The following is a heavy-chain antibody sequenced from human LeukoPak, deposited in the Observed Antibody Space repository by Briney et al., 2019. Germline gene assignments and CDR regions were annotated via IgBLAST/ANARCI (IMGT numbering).Heavy chain of an antibody. J-gene: IGHJ4*02. D-gene: IGHD3-22*01. CDR2: ISAYNGNT. Sequence: ASVKVSCKASGYTFTSYGISWVRQAPGQGLEWMGWISAYNGNTNYAQKLQGRVTMTTDTSTSTAYMELRSLRSEDTAVYYRARDLGYYDSSGYYYFGYWGQGTLVTVSS. CDR1: GYTFTSYG. CDR3: ARDLGYYDSSGYYYFGY. V-gene: IGHV1-18*01.